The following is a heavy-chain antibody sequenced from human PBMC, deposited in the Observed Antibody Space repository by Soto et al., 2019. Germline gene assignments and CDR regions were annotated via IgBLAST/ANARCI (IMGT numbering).Heavy chain of an antibody. J-gene: IGHJ4*02. CDR2: IWYDGSNK. Sequence: QVQLVESGGGVVQPGRSLRLSCAASGFTFSSYGMHWVRQAPGKGLEWVAVIWYDGSNKYYADSVKGRFTISRDNSKTTRYLQMNSLRAEDTAVYYCARDLPLYCSGGSCYEILFDYWGQGTLVTVSS. D-gene: IGHD2-15*01. V-gene: IGHV3-33*01. CDR1: GFTFSSYG. CDR3: ARDLPLYCSGGSCYEILFDY.